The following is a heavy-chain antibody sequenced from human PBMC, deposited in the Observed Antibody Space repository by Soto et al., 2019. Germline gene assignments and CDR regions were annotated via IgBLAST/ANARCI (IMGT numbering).Heavy chain of an antibody. CDR3: TTDLQLAAAGTDFDY. CDR2: IKSKTDGGTT. V-gene: IGHV3-15*07. Sequence: GGSLRLSCAASGFTFSNAWMNWVRQAPGKGLEWVGRIKSKTDGGTTDYAAPVKGRFTISRDDSKNTLYLQMNSLKTEDTAVYYCTTDLQLAAAGTDFDYWGQGTLVTVSS. CDR1: GFTFSNAW. D-gene: IGHD6-13*01. J-gene: IGHJ4*02.